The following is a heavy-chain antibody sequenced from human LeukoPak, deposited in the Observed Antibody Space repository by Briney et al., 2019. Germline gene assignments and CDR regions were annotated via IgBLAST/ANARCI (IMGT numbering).Heavy chain of an antibody. CDR1: GFTFSSYA. D-gene: IGHD2-15*01. CDR2: ISGSGGST. V-gene: IGHV3-23*01. Sequence: GGSLRLSCAASGFTFSSYAMSWVRQAPGKGLEWVSAISGSGGSTYYADSVKGRFTISRDNAKNSLYLQMNSLRAEDTAVYYWARDSPYCSGGSCYFDSGGQGPRVTVPS. J-gene: IGHJ4*02. CDR3: ARDSPYCSGGSCYFDS.